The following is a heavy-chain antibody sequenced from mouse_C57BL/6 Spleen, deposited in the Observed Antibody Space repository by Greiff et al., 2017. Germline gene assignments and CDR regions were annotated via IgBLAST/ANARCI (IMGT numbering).Heavy chain of an antibody. Sequence: QVQLQQPGAELVKPGASVKMSCKASGYTFTSYWITWVKQRPGQGLEWIGDIYPGSGSTNYNEKFTSKATLTVDTSSSTAYMQLSSLTSEDSAVYYCARRGIYDGYLFDYWGQGTTLTVSS. D-gene: IGHD2-3*01. J-gene: IGHJ2*01. CDR3: ARRGIYDGYLFDY. CDR2: IYPGSGST. CDR1: GYTFTSYW. V-gene: IGHV1-55*01.